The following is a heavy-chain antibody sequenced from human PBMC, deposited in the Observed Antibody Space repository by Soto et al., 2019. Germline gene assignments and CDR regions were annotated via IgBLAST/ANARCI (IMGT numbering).Heavy chain of an antibody. J-gene: IGHJ6*02. CDR3: AREGTGTTIYCYGMDV. Sequence: ASVKVSCKASGGTFSSYAISWVRQAPGQGLEWMGGIIPIFGTANYAQKFQGRVTITADESTSTAYMELSSPRSEDTAVYYCAREGTGTTIYCYGMDVWGQGTTVTVSS. V-gene: IGHV1-69*13. CDR2: IIPIFGTA. D-gene: IGHD1-7*01. CDR1: GGTFSSYA.